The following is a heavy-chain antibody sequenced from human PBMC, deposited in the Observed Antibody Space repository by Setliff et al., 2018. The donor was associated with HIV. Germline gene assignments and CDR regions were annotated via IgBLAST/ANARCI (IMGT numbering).Heavy chain of an antibody. D-gene: IGHD3-10*01. V-gene: IGHV1-45*02. J-gene: IGHJ3*02. Sequence: ASVKVSCKASGYTFTYRYLHWVRQAPGQALEWMGWITPFNGNTNYAQKFQDRVTITRDRSMSTAYMELSSLRSEDTAMYYYATSTDSGADAFDIWGQGTMVTVSS. CDR3: ATSTDSGADAFDI. CDR2: ITPFNGNT. CDR1: GYTFTYRY.